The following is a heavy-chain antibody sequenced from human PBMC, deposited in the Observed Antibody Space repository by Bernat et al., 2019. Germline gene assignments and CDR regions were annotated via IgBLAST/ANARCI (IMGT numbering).Heavy chain of an antibody. CDR2: ISGSGGST. D-gene: IGHD6-25*01. J-gene: IGHJ5*02. V-gene: IGHV3-23*01. CDR3: ARDGEQQPLRFDP. Sequence: EVQLLESGGGLVQPGGSLRLSCAASGFTFSSYAMSWVRQAPGKGLEWVSAISGSGGSTYYADSVKGRFTISRDNAKNSLYLQMNSLRAEDTAVYYCARDGEQQPLRFDPWGQGTLVTVSS. CDR1: GFTFSSYA.